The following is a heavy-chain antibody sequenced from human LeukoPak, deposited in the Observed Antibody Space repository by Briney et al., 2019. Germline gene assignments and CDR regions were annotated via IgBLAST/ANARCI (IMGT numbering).Heavy chain of an antibody. CDR1: GGSFSGYY. J-gene: IGHJ4*02. D-gene: IGHD6-13*01. Sequence: SETLSLTCAVYGGSFSGYYWSWIRQPPGKGLEWIGEINHSGSTNYNPSLKSRVTISVDTSKNQFSLKLSSVTAADTAVYYCTRVPSSSWKRRFFDYWGQGTLVTVSS. CDR3: TRVPSSSWKRRFFDY. CDR2: INHSGST. V-gene: IGHV4-34*01.